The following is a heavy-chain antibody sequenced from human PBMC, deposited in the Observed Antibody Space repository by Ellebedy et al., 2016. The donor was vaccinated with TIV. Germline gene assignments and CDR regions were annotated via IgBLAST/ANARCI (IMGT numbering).Heavy chain of an antibody. J-gene: IGHJ6*02. CDR3: TRGMIRGLYDMDV. CDR2: MNPNSGRT. V-gene: IGHV1-8*01. Sequence: ASVKVSCXASGYTFTNHDIIWVRQAAGQGLECMGWMNPNSGRTGYAQKFQGRVTMTSDTSMSTAYMELSSLRSEDTAVYYCTRGMIRGLYDMDVWGQGTTVTVSS. CDR1: GYTFTNHD. D-gene: IGHD3-16*01.